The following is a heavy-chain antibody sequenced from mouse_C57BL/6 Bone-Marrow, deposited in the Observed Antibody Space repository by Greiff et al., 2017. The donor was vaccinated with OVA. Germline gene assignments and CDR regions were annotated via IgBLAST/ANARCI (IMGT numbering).Heavy chain of an antibody. V-gene: IGHV1-85*01. CDR1: GYTFTSYD. CDR3: AREAAAQATWFAY. J-gene: IGHJ3*01. Sequence: QVQLQQSGPELVKPGASVKLSCKASGYTFTSYDINWVKQRPGQGLEWIGWIYPRDGSTKYNEKFKGKATLTVDTSSSTAYMELHSLTSEDSAVYFGAREAAAQATWFAYWGQGTLVTVSA. CDR2: IYPRDGST. D-gene: IGHD3-2*02.